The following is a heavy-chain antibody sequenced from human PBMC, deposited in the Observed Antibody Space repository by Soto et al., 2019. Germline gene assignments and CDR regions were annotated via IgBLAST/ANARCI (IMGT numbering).Heavy chain of an antibody. D-gene: IGHD3-9*01. V-gene: IGHV4-59*11. CDR3: VREYYDILTGYSRFDS. Sequence: SETLSLTCTVSGGSITSHYWSWVRQPPGKGLEWIGYIYHSGTTNYNPSLISRVTISVDKSKKQSSLKLSSVTAADTAVYYCVREYYDILTGYSRFDSWGQGTLVTVSS. CDR1: GGSITSHY. J-gene: IGHJ4*02. CDR2: IYHSGTT.